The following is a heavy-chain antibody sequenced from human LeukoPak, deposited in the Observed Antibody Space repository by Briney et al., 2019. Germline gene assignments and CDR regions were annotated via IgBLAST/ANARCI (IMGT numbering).Heavy chain of an antibody. Sequence: SVKVSCKASGGTFSSYAISWVRQAPGQGLEWMGRIIPIFGTANYAQKFQGRVTITTDESTSTACMELSSLRSEDTAVYYCASGGIVGATGYFDYWGQGTLVTVSS. CDR2: IIPIFGTA. V-gene: IGHV1-69*05. CDR1: GGTFSSYA. J-gene: IGHJ4*02. CDR3: ASGGIVGATGYFDY. D-gene: IGHD1-26*01.